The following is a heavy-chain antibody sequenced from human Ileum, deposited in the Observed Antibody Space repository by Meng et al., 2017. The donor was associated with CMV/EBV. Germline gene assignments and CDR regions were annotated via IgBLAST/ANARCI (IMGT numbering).Heavy chain of an antibody. CDR3: ARAMGHGDADAFDI. CDR1: GFTFEDYG. V-gene: IGHV3-20*04. Sequence: GESLKISCAASGFTFEDYGMSWVRQVPGKGLEWVCGINWNGGSIGYADSVKGRITISRDNPKNSLYMQMKSLRVDDTALYYCARAMGHGDADAFDIWGQGTMVTVSS. CDR2: INWNGGSI. D-gene: IGHD2-2*01. J-gene: IGHJ3*02.